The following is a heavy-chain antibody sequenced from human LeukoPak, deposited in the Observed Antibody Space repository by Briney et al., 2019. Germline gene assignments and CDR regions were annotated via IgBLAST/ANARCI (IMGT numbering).Heavy chain of an antibody. CDR1: GFTFSSYS. J-gene: IGHJ4*02. Sequence: GGSLRLSCAASGFTFSSYSMNWVRQAPGKGLEYVSAISSNGGDTYYANSVKGRFTISRDNSKNTLYLQMGSLRGEDMAVYYCARERGSSGWTFDYWGQGTLVTVSS. CDR2: ISSNGGDT. V-gene: IGHV3-64*01. D-gene: IGHD6-19*01. CDR3: ARERGSSGWTFDY.